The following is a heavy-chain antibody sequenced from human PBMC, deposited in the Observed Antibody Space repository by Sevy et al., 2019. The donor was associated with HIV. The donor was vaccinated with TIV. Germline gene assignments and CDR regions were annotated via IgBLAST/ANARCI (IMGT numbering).Heavy chain of an antibody. V-gene: IGHV4-59*05. D-gene: IGHD6-13*01. CDR2: IYYNGHT. CDR3: ARSAAGHEYYYGLDV. CDR1: GFTFSSYSMN. J-gene: IGHJ6*02. Sequence: GSLRLSCAASGFTFSSYSMNWVRQAPGKGLEWIGSIYYNGHTYYNPSLKSRLTISIDTSKNQFYLTLSSVTAADTSIYYCARSAAGHEYYYGLDVWGQGATVTVSS.